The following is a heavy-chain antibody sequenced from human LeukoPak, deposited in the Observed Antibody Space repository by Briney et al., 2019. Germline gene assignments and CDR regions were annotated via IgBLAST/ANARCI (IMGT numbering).Heavy chain of an antibody. V-gene: IGHV4-39*01. J-gene: IGHJ5*02. Sequence: SETLSLTCTVSGGSISTGSYYWGWIRQPPGEGLEWIGNIYSSGETYYNPSLKSRVTVSVDTSKNQFSLKLSSVTAADTAVYYCARGAGTAMVHRWFDPWGQGTLVTVSS. CDR3: ARGAGTAMVHRWFDP. CDR1: GGSISTGSYY. D-gene: IGHD5-18*01. CDR2: IYSSGET.